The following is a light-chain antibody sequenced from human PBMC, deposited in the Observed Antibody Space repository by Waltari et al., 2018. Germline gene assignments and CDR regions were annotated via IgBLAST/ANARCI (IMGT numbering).Light chain of an antibody. CDR2: ENN. J-gene: IGLJ3*02. CDR3: ETWGRSLNAAV. Sequence: QSVLTQPPSVSAAPGQKVTISCSGSSSNIGDSSVSWYQQLPGTAPNLLIYENNQRPSGITDRFAGSKSGTSATLGISGLQTGDEADYYCETWGRSLNAAVFGGGTKLTVL. CDR1: SSNIGDSS. V-gene: IGLV1-51*02.